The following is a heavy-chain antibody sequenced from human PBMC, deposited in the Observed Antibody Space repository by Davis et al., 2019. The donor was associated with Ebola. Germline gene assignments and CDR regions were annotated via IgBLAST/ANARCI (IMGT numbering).Heavy chain of an antibody. CDR3: ASTTTVTTRDAFDI. D-gene: IGHD4-17*01. V-gene: IGHV1-69*13. CDR1: GGTFSSYA. CDR2: IIPIFGTA. Sequence: AASVKVSCKASGGTFSSYAISWVRQAPGQGLEWMGGIIPIFGTANYAQKFQGRVTITADESTSTAYMELSSLRSEDTAVYYCASTTTVTTRDAFDIWGQGTMVTVSS. J-gene: IGHJ3*02.